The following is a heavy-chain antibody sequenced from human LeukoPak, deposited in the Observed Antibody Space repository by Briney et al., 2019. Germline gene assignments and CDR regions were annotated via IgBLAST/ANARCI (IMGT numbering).Heavy chain of an antibody. CDR3: AKIARPGYSYGYHYFDY. CDR2: ISGSGGST. J-gene: IGHJ4*02. CDR1: GFTFSSYA. Sequence: GGSLRLSCAASGFTFSSYAMSWVRQAPGKGLEWVSAISGSGGSTYYADSVKGRFTISRDYSKNTLYLQMNSLRAEDTAVYYCAKIARPGYSYGYHYFDYWGQGTLVTVSS. D-gene: IGHD5-18*01. V-gene: IGHV3-23*01.